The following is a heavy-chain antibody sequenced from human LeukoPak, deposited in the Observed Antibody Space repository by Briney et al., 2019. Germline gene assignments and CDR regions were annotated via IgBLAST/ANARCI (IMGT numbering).Heavy chain of an antibody. V-gene: IGHV3-73*01. D-gene: IGHD5-24*01. CDR2: IRSKANSYAT. CDR1: GFTFSGSA. CDR3: ARGSVEMATISHY. Sequence: GGSLRLSCAASGFTFSGSAMHWVRQASGKGLEWVGRIRSKANSYATAYAASVKGRFTISRDDSKNTAYLQMNSLKTEDTAVYYCARGSVEMATISHYWGQGTLVTVSS. J-gene: IGHJ4*02.